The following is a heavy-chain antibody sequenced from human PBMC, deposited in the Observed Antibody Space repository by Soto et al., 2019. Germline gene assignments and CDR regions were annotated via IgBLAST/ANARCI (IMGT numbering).Heavy chain of an antibody. Sequence: GGSLRLSCAASGFTFSSYNMNWVRQAPGKGLEWVSSISSSSSYIYYADSVKGRFTISRDNAKNSLYLQMNSLRAEDTAVYYCARVVYYDNSGHQYWGQGTLVTVSS. V-gene: IGHV3-21*01. D-gene: IGHD3-22*01. CDR1: GFTFSSYN. CDR2: ISSSSSYI. J-gene: IGHJ4*02. CDR3: ARVVYYDNSGHQY.